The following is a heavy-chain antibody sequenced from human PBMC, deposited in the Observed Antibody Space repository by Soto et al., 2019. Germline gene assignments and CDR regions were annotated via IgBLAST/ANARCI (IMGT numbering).Heavy chain of an antibody. J-gene: IGHJ6*02. Sequence: GGSLRLSCAASGFTFSDYSMNWVRQAPGKGLEWLSSISSSSSTMYYADSVKGRFTISRDDAKNSLYLQMNSLRDEDTAVYYCARGDYYYYGLDVWGQGTTVTVSS. V-gene: IGHV3-48*02. CDR3: ARGDYYYYGLDV. D-gene: IGHD3-16*01. CDR1: GFTFSDYS. CDR2: ISSSSSTM.